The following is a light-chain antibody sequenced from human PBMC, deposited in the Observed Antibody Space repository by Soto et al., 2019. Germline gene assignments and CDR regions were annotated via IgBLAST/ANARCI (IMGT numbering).Light chain of an antibody. CDR1: QNINNL. J-gene: IGKJ2*01. V-gene: IGKV1-5*03. Sequence: DIQMTQSPSTLSTSVGGRVTISCRASQNINNLLAWYQKKPGKVPRLLIYKASSLESGVASRFSGSGSGTDFTLTISSRQPDDFATYYFQHYYTYSYTFGQGTKLEIK. CDR2: KAS. CDR3: QHYYTYSYT.